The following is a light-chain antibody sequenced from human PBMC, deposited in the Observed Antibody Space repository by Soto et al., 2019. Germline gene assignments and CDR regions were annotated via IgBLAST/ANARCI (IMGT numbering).Light chain of an antibody. CDR3: QQYGSLPYT. CDR2: GAS. J-gene: IGKJ2*01. Sequence: ENVLTQSPGTLSLSPGERATLSCRASQNVDNNFLAWYQHKPGQPPRLLIFGASIRAAGIPDRFSGSGSGTDFTLSISRLEPEDFVVYYCQQYGSLPYTFGQGTKLDI. V-gene: IGKV3-20*01. CDR1: QNVDNNF.